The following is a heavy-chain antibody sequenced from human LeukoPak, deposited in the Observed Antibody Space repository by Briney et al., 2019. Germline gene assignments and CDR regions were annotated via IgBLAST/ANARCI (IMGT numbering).Heavy chain of an antibody. CDR2: ISWNGGST. D-gene: IGHD3-22*01. V-gene: IGHV3-20*04. CDR3: ARSYASGYYYVGAGY. CDR1: AFTFDDYG. J-gene: IGHJ4*02. Sequence: GGSLRLSCAASAFTFDDYGMSWVRQAPGKGLEWVSGISWNGGSTAYVDSVKGRFTISRDNAKNSLYLQMNSLRAEDTALYYCARSYASGYYYVGAGYWGQGTLVTASS.